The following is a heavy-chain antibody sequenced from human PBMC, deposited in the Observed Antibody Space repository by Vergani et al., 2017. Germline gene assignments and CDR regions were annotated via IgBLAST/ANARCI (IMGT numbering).Heavy chain of an antibody. CDR1: GGTFSSYA. V-gene: IGHV1-69*01. D-gene: IGHD3-16*01. CDR3: ARDLYFDDYVWGSFDLNYYYGMDV. Sequence: QVQLVQSGAEVKKPGSSVKVSCKASGGTFSSYAISWVRQAPGQGLEWMGGIIPIFGTANYAQKFQGRVTITADESTSTAYMELSSLRSEDTAVYYCARDLYFDDYVWGSFDLNYYYGMDVWGQGTTVTVSS. J-gene: IGHJ6*02. CDR2: IIPIFGTA.